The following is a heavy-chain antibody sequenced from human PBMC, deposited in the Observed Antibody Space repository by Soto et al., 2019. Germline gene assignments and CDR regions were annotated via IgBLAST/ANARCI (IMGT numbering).Heavy chain of an antibody. D-gene: IGHD6-19*01. Sequence: GASVKVSCKASGYTFTSYGISWVRQSPGQGLEWMGWISAYNGNTNYAQKLQGRVTMTTDTSTSTAYMELRSLRSDDTAAYYCARAPSAGYSSGWYVGYYYYYGMDVWGQGTTVTVSS. V-gene: IGHV1-18*01. CDR3: ARAPSAGYSSGWYVGYYYYYGMDV. J-gene: IGHJ6*02. CDR1: GYTFTSYG. CDR2: ISAYNGNT.